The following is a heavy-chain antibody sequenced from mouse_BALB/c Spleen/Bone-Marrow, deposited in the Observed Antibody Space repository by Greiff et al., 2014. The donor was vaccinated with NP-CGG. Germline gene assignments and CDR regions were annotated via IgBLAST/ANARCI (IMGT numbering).Heavy chain of an antibody. CDR1: GYTFTSYI. V-gene: IGHV1-14*01. CDR2: INPYNDGT. Sequence: VHVKQSGPELVKPGASVKMSCKASGYTFTSYIMHWVKQKPGQGLEWIGYINPYNDGTKYNEKFKGKATLTSDKSSSTAYMELSSLTSGDSAVYYCARRWLPYAMDYWGQGTSVTVSS. J-gene: IGHJ4*01. D-gene: IGHD2-3*01. CDR3: ARRWLPYAMDY.